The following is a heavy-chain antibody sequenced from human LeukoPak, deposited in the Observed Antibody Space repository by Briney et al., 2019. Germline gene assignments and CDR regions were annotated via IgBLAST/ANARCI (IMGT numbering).Heavy chain of an antibody. J-gene: IGHJ6*02. CDR1: GFTFDDYA. Sequence: GRSLRLSCAASGFTFDDYAMHWVRQAPGKGLEWVSGISWNSGSIGYADSVKGRFTISRDNAKNSLYLQMNSLRAGDTALYYCAKTRRGVFSGMDVWGQGTTVTVSS. V-gene: IGHV3-9*01. CDR2: ISWNSGSI. D-gene: IGHD3-10*01. CDR3: AKTRRGVFSGMDV.